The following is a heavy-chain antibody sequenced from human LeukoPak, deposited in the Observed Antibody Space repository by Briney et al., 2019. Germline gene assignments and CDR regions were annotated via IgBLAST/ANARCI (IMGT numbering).Heavy chain of an antibody. CDR2: ISTNGGST. CDR1: GFTFSSYA. Sequence: PGGSLRLSCAASGFTFSSYAKHWVRQAPGKGLEYVSGISTNGGSTNYANSVKGRFTISRDNSKNTLYLQMGSLRAEDMAVYYCARDHGSGSYSDYWGQGTLVTVSS. D-gene: IGHD1-26*01. CDR3: ARDHGSGSYSDY. V-gene: IGHV3-64*01. J-gene: IGHJ4*02.